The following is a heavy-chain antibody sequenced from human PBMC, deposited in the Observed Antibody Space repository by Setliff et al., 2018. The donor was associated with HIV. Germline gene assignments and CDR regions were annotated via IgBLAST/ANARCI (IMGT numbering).Heavy chain of an antibody. J-gene: IGHJ4*02. CDR3: ARVVGTRAVDY. Sequence: SETLSLTCAVYGGSFSGYYWSWIRQPPGKGLEWIGEINHSGSTNYNPSLKSRVTISVDTSKNQSSLKLSSVTAADTAVCYCARVVGTRAVDYWGQGTLVTVSS. V-gene: IGHV4-34*01. CDR1: GGSFSGYY. D-gene: IGHD2-21*02. CDR2: INHSGST.